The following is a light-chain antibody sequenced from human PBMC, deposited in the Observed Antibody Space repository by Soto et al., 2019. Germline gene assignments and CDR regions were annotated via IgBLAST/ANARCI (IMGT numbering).Light chain of an antibody. CDR2: EVT. V-gene: IGLV2-14*01. CDR1: SSDVGDYNY. Sequence: QSALTQPASVSGSPGQSITISCTGTSSDVGDYNYVSWYQQHPGKAPKLLIYEVTNRPSGVSNRFSGSKSGNTASLTISGLQAEDEADYYCSSYRSSSSVVVFGGGTKLTVL. CDR3: SSYRSSSSVVV. J-gene: IGLJ2*01.